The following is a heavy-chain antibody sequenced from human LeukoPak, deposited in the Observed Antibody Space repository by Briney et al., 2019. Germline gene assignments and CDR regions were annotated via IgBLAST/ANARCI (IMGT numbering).Heavy chain of an antibody. CDR1: GYFISSGYY. D-gene: IGHD3-10*01. V-gene: IGHV4-38-2*02. CDR3: ARADVLLWFGEFGY. J-gene: IGHJ4*02. Sequence: SETLSLTCTVSGYFISSGYYWGWIRQPPGKGLQWIGSIHHSGSTYYNPSLKSRVTISVDTSKNQFSLKLSSVTAADTAVYYCARADVLLWFGEFGYWGQGTLVTVSS. CDR2: IHHSGST.